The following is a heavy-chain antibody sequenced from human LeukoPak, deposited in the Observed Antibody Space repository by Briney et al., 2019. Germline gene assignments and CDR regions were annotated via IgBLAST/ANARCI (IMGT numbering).Heavy chain of an antibody. CDR1: GGSFSGYY. Sequence: PSETLSLTCAVYGGSFSGYYWSWIRQPPGKGLEWIGEINHSGSTNYNPSLKSRVTISVDTSKNQFSLKLSSVTAADTAVYYCARGPPIAVAGKGGHFDYWGQGTLVTVSP. CDR3: ARGPPIAVAGKGGHFDY. CDR2: INHSGST. J-gene: IGHJ4*02. D-gene: IGHD6-19*01. V-gene: IGHV4-34*01.